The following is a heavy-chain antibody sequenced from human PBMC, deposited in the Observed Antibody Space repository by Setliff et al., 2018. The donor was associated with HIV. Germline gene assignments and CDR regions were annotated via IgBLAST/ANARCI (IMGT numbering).Heavy chain of an antibody. J-gene: IGHJ6*03. D-gene: IGHD3-3*01. V-gene: IGHV4-34*01. CDR1: GGSFSGYY. Sequence: SETLSLTCAVYGGSFSGYYWSWIRQPPGKGLEWIGEIDHGGSINYKPSLKSRVTISVDTSKNKFSLKLSSVTAADTAVYYCARAIFGIVYYYMDVWGKGTTVTVSS. CDR2: IDHGGSI. CDR3: ARAIFGIVYYYMDV.